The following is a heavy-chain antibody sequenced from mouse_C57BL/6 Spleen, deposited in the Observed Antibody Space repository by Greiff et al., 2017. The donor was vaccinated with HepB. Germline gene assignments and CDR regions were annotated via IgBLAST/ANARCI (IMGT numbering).Heavy chain of an antibody. CDR3: ARYGDWYFDV. J-gene: IGHJ1*03. D-gene: IGHD1-1*02. CDR1: GYTFTSYW. V-gene: IGHV1-64*01. CDR2: IHPNSGST. Sequence: VQLQQSGAELVKPGASVKLSCKASGYTFTSYWMHWVKQRPGQGLEWIGMIHPNSGSTNYNEKFKSKATLTVDKSSSTAYMQLSSLTSEDSAVYYCARYGDWYFDVWGTGTTVTVSS.